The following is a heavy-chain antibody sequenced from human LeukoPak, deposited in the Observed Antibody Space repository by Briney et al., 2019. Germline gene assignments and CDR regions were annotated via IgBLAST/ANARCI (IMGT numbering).Heavy chain of an antibody. Sequence: GGSLRLSCAVSGITLSNYGMSWVRQAPGKGLEWVGRIRSRSAGGTTDYGAPVKGRFTISRDNSKNTLYLQMNSLNTEDTAVYYCSTGGGTHDYWGQGTLVTVSS. CDR2: IRSRSAGGTT. CDR1: GITLSNYG. V-gene: IGHV3-15*01. D-gene: IGHD2-15*01. CDR3: STGGGTHDY. J-gene: IGHJ4*02.